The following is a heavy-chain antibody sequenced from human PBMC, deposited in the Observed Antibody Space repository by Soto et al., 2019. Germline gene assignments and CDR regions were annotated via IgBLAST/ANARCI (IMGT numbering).Heavy chain of an antibody. CDR2: ISGSGGSK. D-gene: IGHD6-13*01. CDR1: GFTFSSYA. CDR3: AKGTRSIAAAGTFDY. V-gene: IGHV3-23*01. J-gene: IGHJ4*02. Sequence: HPGGSLRLSCAASGFTFSSYAMSWVRQAPGKGLEWVSVISGSGGSKYYADSVKGRFTISRDNSKNTLYLQMNSLRAEDTAVYYCAKGTRSIAAAGTFDYWGQGTLVTVSS.